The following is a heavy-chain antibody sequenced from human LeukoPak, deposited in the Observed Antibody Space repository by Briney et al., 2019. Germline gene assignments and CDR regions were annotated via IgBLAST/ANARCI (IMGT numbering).Heavy chain of an antibody. CDR3: ARLPASGGYCSGGSCYSANWFDP. D-gene: IGHD2-15*01. V-gene: IGHV4-59*03. CDR1: GDSIYNNY. CDR2: FYSRGTGTT. Sequence: SETLSLTCTVSGDSIYNNYWGWIRQSPGKGLEWIAYFYSRGTGTTDYNPSLESRVTVSVDTFSQFSLKLSSVTAADTAVYYCARLPASGGYCSGGSCYSANWFDPWGQGTLVTVSS. J-gene: IGHJ5*02.